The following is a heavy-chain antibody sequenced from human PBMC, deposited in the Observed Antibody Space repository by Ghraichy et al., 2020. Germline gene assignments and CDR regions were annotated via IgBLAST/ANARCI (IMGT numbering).Heavy chain of an antibody. CDR2: FDPEDGET. Sequence: ASVKVSCKVSGYTLTELSMHWVRQAPGKGLEWMGGFDPEDGETIYAQKFQGRVTMTEDTSTDTAYMELSSLRSEDTAVYYCATDLNTRDIAVAGTNYWGQGTLVTVSS. J-gene: IGHJ4*02. D-gene: IGHD6-19*01. CDR3: ATDLNTRDIAVAGTNY. CDR1: GYTLTELS. V-gene: IGHV1-24*01.